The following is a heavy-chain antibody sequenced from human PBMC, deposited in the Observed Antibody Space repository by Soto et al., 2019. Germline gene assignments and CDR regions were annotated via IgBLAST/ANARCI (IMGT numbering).Heavy chain of an antibody. Sequence: SVKVSCKASGCTYNNYAISWVRQAPGQGLEWMGGIIPMFGSTVYAPQFQGRVTITADRSTSIAFMQLTSLRSEDTALYFCTRITAPYYHYGMDVWGQGTWVTVSS. CDR3: TRITAPYYHYGMDV. CDR1: GCTYNNYA. CDR2: IIPMFGST. V-gene: IGHV1-69*06. D-gene: IGHD1-20*01. J-gene: IGHJ6*02.